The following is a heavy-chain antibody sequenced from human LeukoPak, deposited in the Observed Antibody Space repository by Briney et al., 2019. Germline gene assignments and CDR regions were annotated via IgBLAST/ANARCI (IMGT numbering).Heavy chain of an antibody. V-gene: IGHV3-23*01. D-gene: IGHD1-1*01. CDR1: GFTFSSYA. CDR3: AKDCDQEAAGTSPCGYYFDN. J-gene: IGHJ4*02. Sequence: PGGSLRLSCAASGFTFSSYAMSWVRQAPGKGLEWVSAISGSGGSTYYADSVKGRFTISRDNSKNTLYLQMNSLRAEDTAVYYCAKDCDQEAAGTSPCGYYFDNWGQGTLVTVSS. CDR2: ISGSGGST.